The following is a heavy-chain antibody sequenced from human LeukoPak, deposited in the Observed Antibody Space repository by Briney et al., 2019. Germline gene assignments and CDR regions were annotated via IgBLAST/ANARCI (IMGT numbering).Heavy chain of an antibody. J-gene: IGHJ4*02. CDR1: GFTFSSYG. CDR2: IWYDGSNK. V-gene: IGHV3-33*01. CDR3: ARDRPGGVVSYYFDY. Sequence: GGSLRLSCAASGFTFSSYGMHWVRQAPSKALEWVAVIWYDGSNKYYADSVKDRFTISRDNSKNTLYLQMNSLRAEDTAVYYCARDRPGGVVSYYFDYWGQGTLVTVST. D-gene: IGHD3-3*01.